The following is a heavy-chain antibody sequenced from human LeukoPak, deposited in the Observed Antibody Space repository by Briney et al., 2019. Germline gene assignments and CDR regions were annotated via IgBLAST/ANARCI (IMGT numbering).Heavy chain of an antibody. CDR1: GYTFTSYG. D-gene: IGHD3-22*01. J-gene: IGHJ4*02. V-gene: IGHV1-18*01. CDR3: AIHLEYYYDSSGYDGY. Sequence: ASVKVSCKASGYTFTSYGISWVRQAPGQGLEWMGWISAYNGNTNYAQKLQGRVTMTTDTSTSTAYMELRSLLSDDTAVYYCAIHLEYYYDSSGYDGYWGQGTLVTVSS. CDR2: ISAYNGNT.